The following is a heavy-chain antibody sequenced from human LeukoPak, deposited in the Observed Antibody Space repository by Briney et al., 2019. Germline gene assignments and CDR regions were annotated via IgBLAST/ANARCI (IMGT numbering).Heavy chain of an antibody. D-gene: IGHD3-3*01. J-gene: IGHJ4*02. CDR3: ARAMSYDFWSGYHYYFDY. CDR1: GGSISSGGYY. V-gene: IGHV4-31*03. CDR2: IYYSGGT. Sequence: SQTLSLTCTVSGGSISSGGYYWSWIRQHPGKGLEWIGYIYYSGGTYYNPSLKSRVTISVDTSKNQFSLKLSSVTAADTAVYYCARAMSYDFWSGYHYYFDYWGQGTLVTVSS.